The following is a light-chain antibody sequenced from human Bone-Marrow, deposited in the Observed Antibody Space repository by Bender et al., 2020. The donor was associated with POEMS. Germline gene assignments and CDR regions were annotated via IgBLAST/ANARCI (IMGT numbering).Light chain of an antibody. J-gene: IGLJ1*01. CDR2: EGS. V-gene: IGLV2-23*01. Sequence: QSALTQPASVSGSPGQSITLSRTGASSDIGSYNLVSWYQQPPGRVPKIMIYEGSKRPSGVSNRFSGSKSGNAASLTIAGLQAADEADYYCCSYAGSTTSGVFGTGTKVTVL. CDR1: SSDIGSYNL. CDR3: CSYAGSTTSGV.